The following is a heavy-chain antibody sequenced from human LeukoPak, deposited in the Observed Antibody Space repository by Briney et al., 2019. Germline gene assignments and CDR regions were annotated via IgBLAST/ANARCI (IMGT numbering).Heavy chain of an antibody. CDR1: GGSFSGYY. V-gene: IGHV4-34*01. Sequence: TSETLSLTCAVYGGSFSGYYWSWIRRPPGKGLEWIGEINHSGSTNYNPSLKSRVTISVDTSKNQFSLKLSSVTAADTAVYYCARRPFAELDYWGQGTLVTVSS. CDR2: INHSGST. CDR3: ARRPFAELDY. J-gene: IGHJ4*02.